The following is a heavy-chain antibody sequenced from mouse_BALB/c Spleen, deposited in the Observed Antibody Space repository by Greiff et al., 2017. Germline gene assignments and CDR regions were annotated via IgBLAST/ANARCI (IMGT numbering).Heavy chain of an antibody. D-gene: IGHD1-1*01. CDR3: ATTVGGRDYAMDY. J-gene: IGHJ4*01. CDR2: ISYSGST. Sequence: VQLKESGPGLVKPSQSLSLTCTVTGYSITSDYAWNWIRQFPGNKLEWMGYISYSGSTSYNPSLKSRISITRDTSKNQFFLQLNSVTTEDTATYYCATTVGGRDYAMDYWGQGTSVTVSS. CDR1: GYSITSDYA. V-gene: IGHV3-2*02.